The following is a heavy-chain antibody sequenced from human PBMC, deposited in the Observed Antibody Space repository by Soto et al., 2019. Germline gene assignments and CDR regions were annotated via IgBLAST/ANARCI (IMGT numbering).Heavy chain of an antibody. Sequence: GGSLRLSCGASGFTFTRYSTNWVRQAPGKGLEWVSSISSTTNYIYYGDSMKGRFTISRDNAKNSLYLEMNSLRAEDTAVYYCARESEDLTSNLDYWGQGTLVTVSS. V-gene: IGHV3-21*04. CDR1: GFTFTRYS. CDR2: ISSTTNYI. CDR3: ARESEDLTSNLDY. J-gene: IGHJ4*02.